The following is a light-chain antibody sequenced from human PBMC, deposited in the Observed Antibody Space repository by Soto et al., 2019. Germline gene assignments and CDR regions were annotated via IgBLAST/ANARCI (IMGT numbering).Light chain of an antibody. J-gene: IGLJ2*01. CDR2: RDT. Sequence: SYELTQPPSVSVSPGQTASITCSGDNLGNKYASWYQQKPGQSPVLVIYRDTKRPSGIPERFSGSNSGNTATLTISGTQAMDEADYYCQAWDSSTVVFGGGTKLTVL. CDR3: QAWDSSTVV. V-gene: IGLV3-1*01. CDR1: NLGNKY.